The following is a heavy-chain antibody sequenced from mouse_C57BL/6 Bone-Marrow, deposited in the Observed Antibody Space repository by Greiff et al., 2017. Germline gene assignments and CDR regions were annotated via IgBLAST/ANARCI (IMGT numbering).Heavy chain of an antibody. D-gene: IGHD1-1*01. Sequence: QVQLKESGPGLVAPSQSLSITCTVSGFSLTSYGVNWVRQSPGKGLEWMVVIWSDGSTNYNSALKSRLSISKDNSKSQVFLKMNSRHTDDTAMYSCARLAVTGYAMDYWGPGTSVTVSS. V-gene: IGHV2-6*03. CDR3: ARLAVTGYAMDY. CDR2: IWSDGST. CDR1: GFSLTSYG. J-gene: IGHJ4*01.